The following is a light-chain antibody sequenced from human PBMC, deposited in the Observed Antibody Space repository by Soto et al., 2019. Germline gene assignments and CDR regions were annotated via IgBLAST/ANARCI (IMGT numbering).Light chain of an antibody. CDR1: SSDIGSYDL. V-gene: IGLV2-23*01. J-gene: IGLJ2*01. CDR3: CSYAGSLTYVV. CDR2: EGS. Sequence: QSALTQPASVSGSPGQSITISCTGTSSDIGSYDLVSWYQHHPARAPKLIIYEGSKRPSGVSMRFSGSKSGYTASLTISGLQAEDEADYFCCSYAGSLTYVVFGGGTKLTVL.